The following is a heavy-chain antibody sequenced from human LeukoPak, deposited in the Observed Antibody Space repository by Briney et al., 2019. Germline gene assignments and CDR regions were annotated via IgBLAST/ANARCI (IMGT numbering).Heavy chain of an antibody. J-gene: IGHJ4*02. CDR2: INPNTGGP. D-gene: IGHD3-16*01. V-gene: IGHV1-2*02. CDR1: GYTFIGYY. CDR3: ARGSSVRGIYY. Sequence: ASVKVSCKASGYTFIGYYIPWVRQAPGQGLEWMGWINPNTGGPFYAQKFQGRVTMTRDTSITTAYMELSRLRSDDTALYYRARGSSVRGIYYWGQGTLVTVSS.